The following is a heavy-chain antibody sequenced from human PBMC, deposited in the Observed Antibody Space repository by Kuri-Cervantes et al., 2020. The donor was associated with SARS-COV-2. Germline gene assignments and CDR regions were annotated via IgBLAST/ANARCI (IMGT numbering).Heavy chain of an antibody. J-gene: IGHJ3*02. Sequence: SVKVSCKASGGTFSSYAISWVRQAPGQGLEWMGGIIPTFGTANYAQKFQGRVTITTDESTSTAYMELSSLRSEDTAVYYCARVTGDLGVGAFDIWGQGTMVTVSS. D-gene: IGHD7-27*01. V-gene: IGHV1-69*05. CDR3: ARVTGDLGVGAFDI. CDR1: GGTFSSYA. CDR2: IIPTFGTA.